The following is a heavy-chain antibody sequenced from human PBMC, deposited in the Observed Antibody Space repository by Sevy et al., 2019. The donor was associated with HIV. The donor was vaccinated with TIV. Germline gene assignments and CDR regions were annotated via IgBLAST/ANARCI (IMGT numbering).Heavy chain of an antibody. Sequence: GGSLRLSCAASGFTFSGYSMNWVRQAPGKGLEWVSYISSSSSTIYYADSVKGRFTISRDNAKNSLYLQMNSLRDEDTAVYYCARDDDYGDYGTGFDYWGHGTLVTVSS. CDR3: ARDDDYGDYGTGFDY. D-gene: IGHD4-17*01. CDR2: ISSSSSTI. V-gene: IGHV3-48*02. J-gene: IGHJ4*01. CDR1: GFTFSGYS.